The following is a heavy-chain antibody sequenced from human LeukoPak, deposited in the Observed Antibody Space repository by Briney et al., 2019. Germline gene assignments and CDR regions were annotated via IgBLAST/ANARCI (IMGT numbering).Heavy chain of an antibody. J-gene: IGHJ4*02. D-gene: IGHD3-16*01. Sequence: ASVKVSRKASGYPFTDYYMHWIRQARGQGLEWMGWTNPNTGDTNYPQKFQGRVTMTTDTSISTAYMDLSRLSSDDTAVYYCATLVRGSNRYYPYWGQATLVTVSS. V-gene: IGHV1-2*02. CDR3: ATLVRGSNRYYPY. CDR2: TNPNTGDT. CDR1: GYPFTDYY.